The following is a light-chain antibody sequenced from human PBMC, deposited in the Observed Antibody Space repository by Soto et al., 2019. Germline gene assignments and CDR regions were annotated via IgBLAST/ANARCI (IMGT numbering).Light chain of an antibody. J-gene: IGLJ3*02. CDR1: SSDVGGYNY. V-gene: IGLV2-14*01. CDR3: NSYTTTTRL. CDR2: EVS. Sequence: QSALTQPASVSGSPGQSITISCTGTSSDVGGYNYVSWYQQHPGKAPKLIIYEVSNRPSGVSNRFSGSKSGNTASLTISGLQAEDEADYYCNSYTTTTRLFGGGTKLTVL.